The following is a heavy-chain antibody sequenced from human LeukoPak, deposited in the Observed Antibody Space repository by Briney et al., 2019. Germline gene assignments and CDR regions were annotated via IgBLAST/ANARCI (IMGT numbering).Heavy chain of an antibody. J-gene: IGHJ4*02. Sequence: GASVKVSCKVSGYIFTELSMHWVRQAPGQGLEWMGGFNPEDGETFYAQKFQGRVNMTEDTSTDTAYMELSSLSYDDTAVYYCATQDGMEFDYWGQGTLVTVSS. CDR2: FNPEDGET. V-gene: IGHV1-24*01. CDR3: ATQDGMEFDY. D-gene: IGHD5-24*01. CDR1: GYIFTELS.